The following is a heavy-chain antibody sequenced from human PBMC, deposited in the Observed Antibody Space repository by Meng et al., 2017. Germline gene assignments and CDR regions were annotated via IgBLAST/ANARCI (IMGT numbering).Heavy chain of an antibody. V-gene: IGHV3-33*01. CDR2: IWYDGSNK. CDR1: GFTFSCYG. Sequence: VQLVESVGGVVQPARSLCLSCAASGFTFSCYGMHWVRQAPGKGLEWVAVIWYDGSNKYYADSVKGRFTISRDNSKNTLYLQMNSLRAEDTAVYYCARDQDGPETGLFDYWGQGTLVTVSS. J-gene: IGHJ4*02. D-gene: IGHD7-27*01. CDR3: ARDQDGPETGLFDY.